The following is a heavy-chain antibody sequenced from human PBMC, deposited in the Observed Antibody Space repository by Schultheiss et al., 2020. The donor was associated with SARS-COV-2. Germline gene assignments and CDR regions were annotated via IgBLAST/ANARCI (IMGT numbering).Heavy chain of an antibody. CDR2: INHSGST. D-gene: IGHD4-17*01. CDR3: ARDGPMTTVIPYYYYGMDV. J-gene: IGHJ6*02. V-gene: IGHV4-34*01. CDR1: GGSFSGYY. Sequence: QTLSLTCAVYGGSFSGYYWSWIRQPPGKGLEWIGEINHSGSTNYNPSLKSRVTISVDTSKNQFSLKLSSVTAADTAVYYCARDGPMTTVIPYYYYGMDVWGQGTTVTVSS.